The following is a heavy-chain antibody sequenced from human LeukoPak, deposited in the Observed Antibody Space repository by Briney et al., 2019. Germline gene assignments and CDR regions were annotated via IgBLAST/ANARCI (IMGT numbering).Heavy chain of an antibody. J-gene: IGHJ4*02. CDR3: ARDLGNLRHSDWFPRGYCDY. D-gene: IGHD3-9*01. Sequence: PGGSLRLSCAASGFTLSNAWMTWVRQAPGKGLEWIGRIKTKADGGTTDYAAPVKGRFTISRDTSKNSLYLQMNSLRAEDTAVYYCARDLGNLRHSDWFPRGYCDYWGQGSLVTVSS. V-gene: IGHV3-15*01. CDR2: IKTKADGGTT. CDR1: GFTLSNAW.